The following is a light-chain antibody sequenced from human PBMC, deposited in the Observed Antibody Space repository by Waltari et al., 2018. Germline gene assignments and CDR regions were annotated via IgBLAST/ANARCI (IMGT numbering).Light chain of an antibody. J-gene: IGKJ2*01. Sequence: EIVLTQFLDTQSVAPQEKVTITCRASHSSGGSLHWYRQKPDQYPELHTKCASKSFSGVRSRFSGSGSGRDFTLTIKSLEAEDAATYYCHHTSDSPYTFGQGTKLEIK. CDR3: HHTSDSPYT. CDR2: CAS. CDR1: HSSGGS. V-gene: IGKV6-21*01.